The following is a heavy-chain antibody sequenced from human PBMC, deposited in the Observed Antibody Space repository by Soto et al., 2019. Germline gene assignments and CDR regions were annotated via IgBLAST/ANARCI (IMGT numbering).Heavy chain of an antibody. CDR2: IRAYNGNT. V-gene: IGHV1-18*01. CDR3: ARDLMPRDI. J-gene: IGHJ3*02. D-gene: IGHD2-2*01. Sequence: QVQLVQSGAEVKKPGASVKVSCKASGYTFTSYGISWVRQAPGHGLEWLGWIRAYNGNTNYAQKLQGRVTMTTDTPTRTAYMDLRSLRSDDTAVDYCARDLMPRDIWGQGTMVTVSS. CDR1: GYTFTSYG.